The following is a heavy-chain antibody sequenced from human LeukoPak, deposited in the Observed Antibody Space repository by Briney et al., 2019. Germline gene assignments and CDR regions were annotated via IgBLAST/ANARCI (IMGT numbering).Heavy chain of an antibody. CDR2: ISSGSSYI. V-gene: IGHV3-21*01. J-gene: IGHJ4*02. Sequence: GGCLRLSCAASGFTFSSHCMNWVRQTPGKGLGWVPSISSGSSYIYYADSVKGRFTISRDNAKNSLYLQMTSQRAEDTAVYDCAREWDMATIDNWGQGTLVTVSS. CDR1: GFTFSSHC. D-gene: IGHD5-24*01. CDR3: AREWDMATIDN.